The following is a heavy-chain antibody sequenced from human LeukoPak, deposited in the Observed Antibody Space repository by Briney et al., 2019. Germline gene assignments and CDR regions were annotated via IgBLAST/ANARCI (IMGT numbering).Heavy chain of an antibody. V-gene: IGHV3-23*01. CDR1: GFTFSSYA. J-gene: IGHJ4*02. CDR2: ISASGYST. D-gene: IGHD1-7*01. Sequence: PGGSLRLSCAASGFTFSSYAMSWVRQAPGKGLEWVSAISASGYSTYYADSVKSRFTISRDNSKKTLYLQMNSLRAEDTAIFYCAKDVYNWNFYFDYWGQGTLVTVSS. CDR3: AKDVYNWNFYFDY.